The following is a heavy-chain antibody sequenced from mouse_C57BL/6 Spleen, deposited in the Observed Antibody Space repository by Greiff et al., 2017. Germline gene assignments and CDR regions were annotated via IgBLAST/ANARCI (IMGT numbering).Heavy chain of an antibody. J-gene: IGHJ4*01. CDR2: INYDGSST. V-gene: IGHV5-16*01. CDR1: GFTFSDYY. D-gene: IGHD1-1*01. CDR3: ARYYYGRRGNAMDY. Sequence: DVQLVESEGGLVQPGSSMKLSCTASGFTFSDYYMAWVRQVPEKGLEWVANINYDGSSTYYLDSLKSRFLISRDNAKNILYLQMSSLKSEDTATYYCARYYYGRRGNAMDYWGQGTSVTVSS.